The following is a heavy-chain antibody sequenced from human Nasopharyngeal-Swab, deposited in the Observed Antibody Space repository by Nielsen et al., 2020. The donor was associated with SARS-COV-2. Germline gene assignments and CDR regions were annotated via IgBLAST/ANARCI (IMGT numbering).Heavy chain of an antibody. CDR3: SSEGILTGYIYYYGMDV. Sequence: GESLKISCGASGFSFSDSAMHWVRQASGKGPEWVGRIRSKANSYATGYAESVKGRFTISRDDSKNTAYLQRNSLKTEDTAVYYWSSEGILTGYIYYYGMDVWGQGTTVTVSS. D-gene: IGHD3-9*01. CDR1: GFSFSDSA. V-gene: IGHV3-73*01. CDR2: IRSKANSYAT. J-gene: IGHJ6*02.